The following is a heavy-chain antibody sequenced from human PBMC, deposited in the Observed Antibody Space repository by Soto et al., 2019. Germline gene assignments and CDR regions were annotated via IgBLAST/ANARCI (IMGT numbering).Heavy chain of an antibody. CDR2: VYNSGST. V-gene: IGHV4-59*01. J-gene: IGHJ4*02. Sequence: SETLSLTCTVSGGSISSYYWTWIRQPPGKGLEWIGYVYNSGSTNYNPSLKSRVTISEDTSKSQFSLKVNSMTAADTAVYYCARYRREAVAGYTLDNWGQGILVTVSS. D-gene: IGHD6-13*01. CDR3: ARYRREAVAGYTLDN. CDR1: GGSISSYY.